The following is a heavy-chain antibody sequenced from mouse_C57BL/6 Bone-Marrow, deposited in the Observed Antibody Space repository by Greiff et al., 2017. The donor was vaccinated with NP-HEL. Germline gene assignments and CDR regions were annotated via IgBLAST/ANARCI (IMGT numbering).Heavy chain of an antibody. CDR3: ESPYDYDVAWFAY. CDR1: GFTFSSYG. J-gene: IGHJ3*01. Sequence: EVQRVESGGDLVKPGGSLKLSCAASGFTFSSYGMSWVRQTPDKRLEWVATIRSGGSYTYYHDSVKGRFTITRDNDKNTLYLQMSSLKSEDTDMYYCESPYDYDVAWFAYGGQGTLVTVSA. D-gene: IGHD2-4*01. CDR2: IRSGGSYT. V-gene: IGHV5-6*01.